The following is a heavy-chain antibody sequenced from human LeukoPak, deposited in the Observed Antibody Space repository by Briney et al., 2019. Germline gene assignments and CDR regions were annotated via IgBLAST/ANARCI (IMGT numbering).Heavy chain of an antibody. CDR3: ARRLLWFGEAPYYFDY. CDR1: GGSFSPYY. V-gene: IGHV4-59*12. D-gene: IGHD3-10*01. CDR2: IYYSGST. Sequence: SETLSLTCTVSGGSFSPYYWIWIRQPPGKGLEWIGYIYYSGSTNYNPSLKSRVTISVDTSKNQFSLKLSSVTAADTAVYYCARRLLWFGEAPYYFDYWGQGTLVTVSS. J-gene: IGHJ4*02.